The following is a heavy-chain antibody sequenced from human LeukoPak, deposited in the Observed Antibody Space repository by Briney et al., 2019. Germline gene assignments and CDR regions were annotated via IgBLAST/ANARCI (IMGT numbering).Heavy chain of an antibody. CDR2: INPNSGGT. Sequence: ASVKVSCKASGYTFIEYYMHWVRQAPGQGLEWMGWINPNSGGTNYAQKFQGRVTMTRDTSISTAYMELSRLRSDDTAVYYCARGRDSSGYYSPTDAFDMSGRGTMVTVSS. D-gene: IGHD3-22*01. V-gene: IGHV1-2*02. J-gene: IGHJ3*02. CDR1: GYTFIEYY. CDR3: ARGRDSSGYYSPTDAFDM.